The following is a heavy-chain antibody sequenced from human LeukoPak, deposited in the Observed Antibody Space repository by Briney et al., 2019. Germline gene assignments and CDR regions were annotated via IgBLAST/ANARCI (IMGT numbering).Heavy chain of an antibody. CDR3: ANLPLGATTVREIDY. V-gene: IGHV3-30*18. D-gene: IGHD1-26*01. CDR2: ISYDGSNK. CDR1: GFTFSSYG. Sequence: GGSLRLSCAASGFTFSSYGMHWVRQAPGKGLEWVAVISYDGSNKYYADSVKGRFTISRDNSKNTLYLQMNSLRAEDTAVYYCANLPLGATTVREIDYWGQGTLVTVSS. J-gene: IGHJ4*02.